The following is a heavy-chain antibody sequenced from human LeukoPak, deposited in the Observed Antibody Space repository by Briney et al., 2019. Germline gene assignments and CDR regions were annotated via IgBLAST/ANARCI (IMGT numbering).Heavy chain of an antibody. J-gene: IGHJ4*02. D-gene: IGHD6-6*01. CDR1: GGTFISYG. CDR3: ARDSSLEYLFYFDY. Sequence: ASVKVSCKASGGTFISYGISWVRQAPGQGLEWMGGIIPALRSASYAQKFQGRVTITADESTSTSYMELSRLRPEDTAVYYCARDSSLEYLFYFDYWGQGTLVTVSS. V-gene: IGHV1-69*13. CDR2: IIPALRSA.